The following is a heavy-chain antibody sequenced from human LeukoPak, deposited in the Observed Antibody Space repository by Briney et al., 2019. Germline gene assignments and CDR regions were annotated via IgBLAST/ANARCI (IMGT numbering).Heavy chain of an antibody. Sequence: GGSLRLSCAASGFTFSSYSMNWVRQAPGKGLEWVSYISSSSSTIYYADSVKGRFTISRDNSKNTLYLQMNSLRAEDTAVYYCAKKEAMIRGVPYYYDFWGQGTLVTVSS. CDR2: ISSSSSTI. CDR1: GFTFSSYS. D-gene: IGHD3-10*01. J-gene: IGHJ4*02. V-gene: IGHV3-48*01. CDR3: AKKEAMIRGVPYYYDF.